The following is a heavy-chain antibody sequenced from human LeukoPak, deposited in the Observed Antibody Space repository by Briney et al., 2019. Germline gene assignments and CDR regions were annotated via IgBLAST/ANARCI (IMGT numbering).Heavy chain of an antibody. CDR2: IKQDGSEK. CDR3: ARDRTSRQGYSYGYEDY. D-gene: IGHD5-18*01. Sequence: PGGSLRLSCAASGFTFSSYWMSWVRQAPGKGLEWVANIKQDGSEKYYVDSVKGRFTISRDNAKNSLYLQMNSLRAENTAVYYCARDRTSRQGYSYGYEDYWGQGTLVTVSS. CDR1: GFTFSSYW. V-gene: IGHV3-7*01. J-gene: IGHJ4*02.